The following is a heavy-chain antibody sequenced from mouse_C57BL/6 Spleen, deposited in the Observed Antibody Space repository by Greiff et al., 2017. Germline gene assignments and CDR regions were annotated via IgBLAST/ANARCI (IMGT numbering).Heavy chain of an antibody. CDR2: IYPRSGNT. Sequence: QVKLKQSAPALTRPRSSLTLSCKTPGYTCPSSEISLLKQRTGQSLEWIGEIYPRSGNTYYNEKFKGKATLTADKSSSTAYMELRSLTSEDSAFYCCARNDVINSVAAEHCCEGTPSIVSRGSHAGVNAFD. CDR3: ARNDVINSVAAEHCCEGTPSIVSRGSHAGVNAFD. J-gene: IGHJ1*01. V-gene: IGHV1-81*01. D-gene: IGHD1-1*01. CDR1: GYTCPSSE.